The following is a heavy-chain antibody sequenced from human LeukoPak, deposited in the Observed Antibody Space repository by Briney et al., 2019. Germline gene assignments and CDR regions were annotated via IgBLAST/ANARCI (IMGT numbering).Heavy chain of an antibody. CDR3: ARCKLWPPFDY. J-gene: IGHJ4*02. CDR1: GGSISSSSYY. Sequence: PSETLSLTCTVSGGSISSSSYYWGWIRQPPGKGLEWIGSTYYSGSTYYNPSLKSRVTISVDTSKNQFSLKLSSVTAADTAVYYCARCKLWPPFDYWGQGTLVTVSS. CDR2: TYYSGST. V-gene: IGHV4-39*01. D-gene: IGHD2-8*01.